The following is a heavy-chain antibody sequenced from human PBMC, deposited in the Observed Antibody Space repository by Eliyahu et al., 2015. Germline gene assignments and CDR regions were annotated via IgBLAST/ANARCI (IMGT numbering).Heavy chain of an antibody. J-gene: IGHJ4*02. V-gene: IGHV3-7*01. Sequence: EVQLVESGGGLVQPGGSLRLSXAAXGFTFSSXWMTWVRQAPGKGLEWVANIKQDGSEKYYVDSEKGRFTISRDNAKKSLYLQMNSLRAEDTAFYYCARDKYKYDIVTGWVYWGQGTLVTVSS. CDR2: IKQDGSEK. D-gene: IGHD3-9*01. CDR1: GFTFSSXW. CDR3: ARDKYKYDIVTGWVY.